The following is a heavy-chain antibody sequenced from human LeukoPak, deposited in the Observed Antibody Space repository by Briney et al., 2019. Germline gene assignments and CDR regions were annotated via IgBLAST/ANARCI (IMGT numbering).Heavy chain of an antibody. J-gene: IGHJ4*02. D-gene: IGHD3-22*01. CDR1: GYSFTSYW. CDR3: ARHNGPVYDSSGYYWAIRRPSPMDY. Sequence: GESLKISCKGSGYSFTSYWIGWVRQMPGKGLEWMGIIYPGDSDTRYSPSFQGQVTISADKSISTAYLQWSSLKASDTAMYYCARHNGPVYDSSGYYWAIRRPSPMDYWGQGTLVTVSS. CDR2: IYPGDSDT. V-gene: IGHV5-51*01.